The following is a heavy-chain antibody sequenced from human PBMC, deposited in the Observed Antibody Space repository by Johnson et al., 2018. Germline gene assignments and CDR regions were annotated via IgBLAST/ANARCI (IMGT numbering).Heavy chain of an antibody. Sequence: VQLVESGGGLVQPGRSLRLSCAASGFSFHDYVMHWVRQAPGKGLEWVSGISWNGDSIGYADSVKGRFTISRDNAKNSLYLQMNRLRAEDTGVYYCARARGGAYVDYMDVWGKGTTVTVSS. J-gene: IGHJ6*03. CDR3: ARARGGAYVDYMDV. D-gene: IGHD3-16*01. V-gene: IGHV3-9*01. CDR2: ISWNGDSI. CDR1: GFSFHDYV.